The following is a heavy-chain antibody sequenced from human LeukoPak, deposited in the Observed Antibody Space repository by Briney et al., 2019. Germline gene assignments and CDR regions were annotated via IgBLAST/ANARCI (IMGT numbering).Heavy chain of an antibody. V-gene: IGHV4-34*01. CDR1: GGSFSVYY. CDR3: ARGRGRRALDY. CDR2: INHSGST. Sequence: SKTLSLTCAVYGGSFSVYYWSWIRQPPGKGLEWIGEINHSGSTNYNPSLKSRVTISVDTSKNQFSLKLSSVTAADTAVYYCARGRGRRALDYWGQGTLVTVSS. D-gene: IGHD3-10*01. J-gene: IGHJ4*02.